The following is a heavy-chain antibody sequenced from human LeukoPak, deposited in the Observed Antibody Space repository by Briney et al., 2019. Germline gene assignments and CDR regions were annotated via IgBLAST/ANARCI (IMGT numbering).Heavy chain of an antibody. V-gene: IGHV3-48*01. J-gene: IGHJ3*02. CDR2: ISSSSSTI. CDR3: ARDPTSPYDSSGYYYSVAFDI. CDR1: GFTFSSYS. D-gene: IGHD3-22*01. Sequence: GGSLRLSCAASGFTFSSYSMNWVRQAPGKGLEWVAYISSSSSTIYYADSVKGRFTISRDNAKNSLYLQMNSLRAEDTAVYYCARDPTSPYDSSGYYYSVAFDIWGQGTMVTVSS.